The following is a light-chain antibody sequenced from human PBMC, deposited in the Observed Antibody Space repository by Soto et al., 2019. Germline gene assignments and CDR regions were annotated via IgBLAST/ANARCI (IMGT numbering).Light chain of an antibody. CDR2: DVT. V-gene: IGLV2-14*01. CDR1: SSDVGAYNY. CDR3: NSYTSSSTLV. Sequence: QSALTQSASVSGSPGQSITISCTGTSSDVGAYNYVSWYQQNPGKAPKLMIYDVTNRPSGVSNRFSGSKSGNTASLTISGLQAEDEADYYCNSYTSSSTLVFGGGTQLTVL. J-gene: IGLJ2*01.